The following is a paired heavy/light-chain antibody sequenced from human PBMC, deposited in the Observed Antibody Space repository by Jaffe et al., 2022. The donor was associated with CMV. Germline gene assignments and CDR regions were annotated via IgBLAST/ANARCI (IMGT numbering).Light chain of an antibody. Sequence: DIVMTQSPDSLAVSLGERATINCKSSQSVLYSSNNKNYLAWYQQKPGQPPKLLIYWASTRESGVPDRFSGSGSGTDFTLTISSLQAEDVAVYYCQQYYSTRLTFGGGTKVEIK. CDR2: WAS. CDR1: QSVLYSSNNKNY. J-gene: IGKJ4*01. CDR3: QQYYSTRLT. V-gene: IGKV4-1*01.
Heavy chain of an antibody. Sequence: EVQLVQSGAEVKKPGESLKISCKGSGYSFTSYWIGWVRQMPGKGLEWMGIIYPGDSDTRYSPSFQGQVTISADKSISTAYLQWSSLKASDTAMYYCARPVYYDFWSGYGAGAFDIWGQGTMVTVSS. CDR1: GYSFTSYW. CDR2: IYPGDSDT. J-gene: IGHJ3*02. V-gene: IGHV5-51*01. D-gene: IGHD3-3*01. CDR3: ARPVYYDFWSGYGAGAFDI.